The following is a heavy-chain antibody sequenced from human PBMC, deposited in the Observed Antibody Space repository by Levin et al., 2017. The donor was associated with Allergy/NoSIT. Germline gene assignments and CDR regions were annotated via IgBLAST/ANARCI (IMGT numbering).Heavy chain of an antibody. Sequence: GGSLRLSCKASGYTFASYGISWVRQAPGQGLEWMGWNSPYNGNTNYAQKFQGRVTMTRDTSTSTAYMELRSLRSDDMAVYYCARGGGSNSKGLDYWGQGTLVTVSS. V-gene: IGHV1-18*03. D-gene: IGHD2/OR15-2a*01. CDR1: GYTFASYG. CDR2: NSPYNGNT. CDR3: ARGGGSNSKGLDY. J-gene: IGHJ4*02.